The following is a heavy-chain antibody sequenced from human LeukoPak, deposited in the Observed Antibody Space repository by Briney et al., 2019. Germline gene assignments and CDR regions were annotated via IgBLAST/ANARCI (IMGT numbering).Heavy chain of an antibody. CDR1: GGSISSGSYY. D-gene: IGHD6-19*01. CDR3: ARDGAVAGAAYFDY. Sequence: SETLSLTCTVSGGSISSGSYYWSWIRQPAGKGLEWIGRIYTSGSTNYNPSLKSRVTISVDTSKNQFSLKLSFVTAADTAVYYCARDGAVAGAAYFDYWGQGTLVTVSS. CDR2: IYTSGST. J-gene: IGHJ4*02. V-gene: IGHV4-61*02.